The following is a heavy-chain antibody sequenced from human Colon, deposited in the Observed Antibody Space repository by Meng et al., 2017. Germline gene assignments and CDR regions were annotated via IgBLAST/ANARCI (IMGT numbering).Heavy chain of an antibody. D-gene: IGHD2-15*01. Sequence: GESLKISCGASGFSFSTYSMNWVRQAPGKGLDWLSSISTSGTHIYYADSVKGRFTISRDNAKNSVYLQMNSLRAEDTAVYYCARVRWSSTAEYFEYWGQGTLVTVSS. J-gene: IGHJ1*01. CDR3: ARVRWSSTAEYFEY. CDR1: GFSFSTYS. CDR2: ISTSGTHI. V-gene: IGHV3-21*01.